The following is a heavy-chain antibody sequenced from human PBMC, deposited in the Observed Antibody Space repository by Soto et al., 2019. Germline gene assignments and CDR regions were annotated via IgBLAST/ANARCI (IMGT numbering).Heavy chain of an antibody. Sequence: QVQLVQSGAEVKKPGSSVKVSCKASGGTFSSYTISWVRQAPGQGLEWMGRIIPILGIANYAQKFQGRVTITADKSTSTAYMELSSLRSEDTAVYYCAREFAVVPAAMRGTWFDPWGQGTLVTVSS. V-gene: IGHV1-69*08. D-gene: IGHD2-2*01. CDR3: AREFAVVPAAMRGTWFDP. CDR1: GGTFSSYT. CDR2: IIPILGIA. J-gene: IGHJ5*02.